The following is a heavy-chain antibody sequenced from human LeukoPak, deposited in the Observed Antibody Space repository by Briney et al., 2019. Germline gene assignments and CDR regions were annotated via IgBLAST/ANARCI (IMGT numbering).Heavy chain of an antibody. CDR1: GFTFSSYG. CDR2: ISYDGSNK. V-gene: IGHV3-30*18. J-gene: IGHJ4*02. Sequence: GSLRLSCAASGFTFSSYGMHWVRQAPGKGLEWVAVISYDGSNKNYADSVKGRFTMSRDNSKNTLYLQMNSLRAEDTAVYYCAKGRPRIAAAEFDYWGQGTLVTVSS. D-gene: IGHD6-13*01. CDR3: AKGRPRIAAAEFDY.